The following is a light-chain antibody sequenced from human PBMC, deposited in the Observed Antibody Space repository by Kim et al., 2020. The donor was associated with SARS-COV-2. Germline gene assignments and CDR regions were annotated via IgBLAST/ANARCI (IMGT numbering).Light chain of an antibody. CDR3: QQFNSYPLT. CDR2: DAS. Sequence: AFVGDRVTIACRASQGISSALAWYQQKPVKAPKLLIYDASSLESGVPSRFSGSGSGTDFTLTISSLQPEDFATYYCQQFNSYPLTFGGGTKVDIK. J-gene: IGKJ4*01. CDR1: QGISSA. V-gene: IGKV1-13*02.